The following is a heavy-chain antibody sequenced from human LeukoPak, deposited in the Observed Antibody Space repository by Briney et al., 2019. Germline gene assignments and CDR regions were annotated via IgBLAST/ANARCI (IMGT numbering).Heavy chain of an antibody. CDR1: GGTFSSYA. CDR3: ARVSSGSYPGAFDI. J-gene: IGHJ3*02. Sequence: SVKVSCKASGGTFSSYAISWVRQAPGQGLEWMGRIIPNLGIANYAQKFQGRVTITADKSTSTAYMELSSLRSEDTAVYYCARVSSGSYPGAFDIWGQGTMVTVSS. V-gene: IGHV1-69*04. CDR2: IIPNLGIA. D-gene: IGHD1-26*01.